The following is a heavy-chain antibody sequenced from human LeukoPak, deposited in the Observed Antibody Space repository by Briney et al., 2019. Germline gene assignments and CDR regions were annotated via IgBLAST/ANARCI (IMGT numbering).Heavy chain of an antibody. J-gene: IGHJ4*02. CDR3: ARFGMDAAIDY. V-gene: IGHV3-7*01. CDR1: GFTFSGYW. D-gene: IGHD2-15*01. Sequence: PGGSLRLSCAASGFTFSGYWRSWVRQAPGKGLEWVATIKQDASEKTYVDSVEGRFTSSRDNAKSSLFLQMDSLRAEDTAVYYCARFGMDAAIDYWGQGTLVTVSS. CDR2: IKQDASEK.